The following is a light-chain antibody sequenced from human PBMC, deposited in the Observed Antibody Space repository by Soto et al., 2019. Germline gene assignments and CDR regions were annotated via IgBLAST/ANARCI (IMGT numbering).Light chain of an antibody. J-gene: IGKJ2*01. V-gene: IGKV1-33*01. Sequence: DIQLTQSPSSLSASVGDRVTITCQASQDITNYLNWYRQKPGKAPELLIYDASNSETGVPSRFSGRGSGTDFTFTISSLQPADIAAYYCQHFDNLPYTFGQGTKLEIK. CDR2: DAS. CDR1: QDITNY. CDR3: QHFDNLPYT.